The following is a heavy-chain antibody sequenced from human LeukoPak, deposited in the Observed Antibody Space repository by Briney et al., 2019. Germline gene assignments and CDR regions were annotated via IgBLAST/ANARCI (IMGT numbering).Heavy chain of an antibody. J-gene: IGHJ4*02. D-gene: IGHD2-15*01. CDR2: INHSGST. V-gene: IGHV4-34*01. CDR1: GGSFSGYY. Sequence: PSETLSLTCAVYGGSFSGYYWSWIRQPPGKGLEWIGEINHSGSTNYNPSLKSRVTISVDTSKNQFSLKLSSVTAADTAVYYCARGLRGYCSGGSCYPRAYYFDYWGQGTLVTVSS. CDR3: ARGLRGYCSGGSCYPRAYYFDY.